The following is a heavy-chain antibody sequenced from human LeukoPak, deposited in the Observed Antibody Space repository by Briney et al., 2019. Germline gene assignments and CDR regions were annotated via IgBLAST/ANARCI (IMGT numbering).Heavy chain of an antibody. J-gene: IGHJ4*02. CDR1: GFTFSSYS. CDR2: INSSSSTA. Sequence: GGSLRLTCAASGFTFSSYSMNWVRQAAGKGLEWVSQINSSSSTAFYADTVKGRFTISRDNAKNSLYLQMNSLRAEDTAVYSCARDYYDSSGYYSPNYWGQGTGVTVSS. CDR3: ARDYYDSSGYYSPNY. D-gene: IGHD3-22*01. V-gene: IGHV3-48*01.